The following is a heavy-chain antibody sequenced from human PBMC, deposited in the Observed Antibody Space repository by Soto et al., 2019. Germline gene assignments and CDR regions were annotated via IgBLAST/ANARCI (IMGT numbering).Heavy chain of an antibody. V-gene: IGHV4-31*03. CDR3: ASGGIAVASSYFDL. Sequence: SETLSLTCTVSGGSISSGGYYWSWIRQHPGKGLEWIGYIYYSGSTYYNPSLKSRVTISVDTSKNQFSLKLSSVTAADTAVYYCASGGIAVASSYFDLWGRGTLVTVSS. J-gene: IGHJ2*01. D-gene: IGHD6-19*01. CDR1: GGSISSGGYY. CDR2: IYYSGST.